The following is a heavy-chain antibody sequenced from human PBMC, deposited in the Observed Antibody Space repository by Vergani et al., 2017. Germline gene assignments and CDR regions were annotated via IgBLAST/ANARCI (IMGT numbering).Heavy chain of an antibody. J-gene: IGHJ4*02. CDR2: INPNSGGT. CDR3: AAERLRSKAAL. Sequence: QVQLVQSGAEVKKPGASVKVSCKASGYTFTGYYMHWVRQAPGQGLEWMGWINPNSGGTNYAQKFQGRVTITRDMSTSTAYMELSSLRSEDTAVYYCAAERLRSKAALWGQGTLVTVSS. D-gene: IGHD3-16*01. V-gene: IGHV1-2*02. CDR1: GYTFTGYY.